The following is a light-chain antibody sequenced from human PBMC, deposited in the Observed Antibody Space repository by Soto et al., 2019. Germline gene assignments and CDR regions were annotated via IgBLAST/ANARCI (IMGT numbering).Light chain of an antibody. CDR1: QSISSY. CDR3: QQSFSSPPWT. CDR2: AAS. V-gene: IGKV1-39*01. J-gene: IGKJ1*01. Sequence: DIQMTQSPSSLSASVGDRVTITCRASQSISSYLNWYQQKPGKAPNLLIYAASSLHSGVPSRFSGSGSGTDFTLTISSLQPEDFATYYCQQSFSSPPWTFGQGTKWIS.